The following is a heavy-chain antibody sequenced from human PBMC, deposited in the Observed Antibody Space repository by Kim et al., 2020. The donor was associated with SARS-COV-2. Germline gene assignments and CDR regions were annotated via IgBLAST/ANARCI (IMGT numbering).Heavy chain of an antibody. Sequence: GGSLRLSCAASGFTFSSYEMNWVRQAPGKGLEWVSYISSSGSTIYHADSVKGRFTISRDNAKNSLYLQMNSLRAEDTAVYYCARDYGYSYGFFDYWGQGTLVTVSS. D-gene: IGHD5-18*01. CDR3: ARDYGYSYGFFDY. J-gene: IGHJ4*02. V-gene: IGHV3-48*03. CDR2: ISSSGSTI. CDR1: GFTFSSYE.